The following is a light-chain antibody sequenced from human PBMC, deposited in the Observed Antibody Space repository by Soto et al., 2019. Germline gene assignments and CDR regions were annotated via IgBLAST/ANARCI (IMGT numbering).Light chain of an antibody. V-gene: IGKV3-11*01. CDR2: SAS. CDR1: QSVGSY. J-gene: IGKJ4*01. CDR3: QQRSNWPLT. Sequence: EIVLTQSPATLSLSPGERATLSCRASQSVGSYLAWYQQTPGQAPRLLIYSASKRATGIPARFSGSGSGTDFTLTISSLEPEDFAVYYCQQRSNWPLTFGGGTKVEIK.